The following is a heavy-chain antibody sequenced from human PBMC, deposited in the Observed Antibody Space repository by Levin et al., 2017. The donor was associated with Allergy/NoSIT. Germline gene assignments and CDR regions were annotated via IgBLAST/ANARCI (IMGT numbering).Heavy chain of an antibody. CDR3: TRREEADYYYGMDV. CDR1: GFTFSGSA. CDR2: IRSKANSYAT. J-gene: IGHJ6*02. V-gene: IGHV3-73*01. Sequence: LSLTCAASGFTFSGSAMHWVRQASGKGLEWVGRIRSKANSYATAYAASVTGRFTISRDDSKNTAYLQMNSLKTEDTAVYYCTRREEADYYYGMDVWGQGTTVTVSS.